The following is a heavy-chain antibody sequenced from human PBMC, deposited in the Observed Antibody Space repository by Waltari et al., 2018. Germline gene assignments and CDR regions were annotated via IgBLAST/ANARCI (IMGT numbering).Heavy chain of an antibody. J-gene: IGHJ4*02. CDR3: AKDALPLELTFSFDY. CDR2: SRGSGGST. D-gene: IGHD1-7*01. Sequence: EVQLLESGGGLVQPGGSLSLSCAASGFTFSSYAMSWVRQAPGKGLEWVSGSRGSGGSTYYADSVKGRFTISRDNSKNTLYLQMNSLRAEDTAVYYCAKDALPLELTFSFDYWGQGTLVTVSS. V-gene: IGHV3-23*01. CDR1: GFTFSSYA.